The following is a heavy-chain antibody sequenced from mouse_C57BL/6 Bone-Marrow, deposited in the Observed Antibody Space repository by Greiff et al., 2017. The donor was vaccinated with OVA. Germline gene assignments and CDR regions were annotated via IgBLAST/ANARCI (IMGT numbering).Heavy chain of an antibody. Sequence: EVKLLESGPGLVKPSQSLSLTCSVTGYSITSGYYWTWIRQFPGNKLEWMGYISYDGSNNYNPSLKNRISITRDTSKNQFFLKLNSVTTEDTATYYCARDRGLLRPFAYWGQGTLVTVSA. CDR2: ISYDGSN. V-gene: IGHV3-6*01. D-gene: IGHD1-1*01. CDR1: GYSITSGYY. J-gene: IGHJ3*01. CDR3: ARDRGLLRPFAY.